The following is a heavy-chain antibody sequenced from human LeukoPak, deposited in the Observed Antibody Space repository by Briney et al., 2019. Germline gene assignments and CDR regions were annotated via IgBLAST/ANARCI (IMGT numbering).Heavy chain of an antibody. D-gene: IGHD5-12*01. V-gene: IGHV3-23*01. CDR3: AKDAPEARAY. CDR1: GFTFSSDA. Sequence: GGSLRLSCAASGFTFSSDAMSLVRQAAGKGLEGVSAISGSGGSTYYADSVKGLFIISKDSCKSTVYRQMNILSAEDTAVYYCAKDAPEARAYWGQGTLVTVSS. J-gene: IGHJ4*02. CDR2: ISGSGGST.